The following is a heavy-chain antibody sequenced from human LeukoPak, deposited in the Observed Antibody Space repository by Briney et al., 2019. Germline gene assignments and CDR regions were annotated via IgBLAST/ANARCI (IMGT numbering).Heavy chain of an antibody. J-gene: IGHJ4*02. CDR1: GGSFSGYY. V-gene: IGHV4-34*01. CDR2: IYHSGST. CDR3: ARPDYSSGYYYSE. D-gene: IGHD3-22*01. Sequence: SETLSLTCAVYGGSFSGYYWSWIRQPPGKGLEWIGSIYHSGSTYYNPSLKSRVTISVDTSKNQFSLKLSSVTAADTAVYYCARPDYSSGYYYSEWGQGTLVTVSS.